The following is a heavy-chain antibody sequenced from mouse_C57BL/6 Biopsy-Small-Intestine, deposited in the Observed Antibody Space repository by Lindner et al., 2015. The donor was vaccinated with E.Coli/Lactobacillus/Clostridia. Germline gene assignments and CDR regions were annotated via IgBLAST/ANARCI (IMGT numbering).Heavy chain of an antibody. CDR1: GGTFNNND. V-gene: IGHV1-75*01. CDR2: GISVFGTT. Sequence: SVKVSCKASGGTFNNNDIHWVRQAPGQGGLEWMVGGISVFGTTNFAQKLQGRLTITADEATSTAYMELSSLRSEDTAVYYCVRESALVDKGAFDIWGQGTMVTVSS. D-gene: IGHD1-3*01. CDR3: VRESALVDKGAFDI. J-gene: IGHJ3*01.